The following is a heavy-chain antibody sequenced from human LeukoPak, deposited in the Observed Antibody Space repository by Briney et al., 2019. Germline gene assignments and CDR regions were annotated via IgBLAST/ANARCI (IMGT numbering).Heavy chain of an antibody. CDR3: AKDMSGSAAAGIFDY. J-gene: IGHJ4*02. CDR2: ISWNSGTI. CDR1: GFTFDDYA. V-gene: IGHV3-9*03. D-gene: IGHD6-13*01. Sequence: PGGSLRLSCAASGFTFDDYAMHWVRQAPGKGLEWVSGISWNSGTIGYADSVKGGFTISRDNAKNSLYLQMNSLRAEDMALYYCAKDMSGSAAAGIFDYWGQGTLVTVSS.